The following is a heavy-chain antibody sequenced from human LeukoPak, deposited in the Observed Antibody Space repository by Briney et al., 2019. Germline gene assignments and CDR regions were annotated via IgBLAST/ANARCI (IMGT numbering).Heavy chain of an antibody. Sequence: PGGSLRLSCAASGFTFSSYGMHWVRQAPGKGLEWVAFIRYDGSNKYYADSVKGRFTISRDNSKNTLYLQMNSLRAEDTAVYYCANPTRGYSYGYAFDYWGQGTLVTVSS. CDR3: ANPTRGYSYGYAFDY. D-gene: IGHD5-18*01. V-gene: IGHV3-30*02. J-gene: IGHJ4*02. CDR1: GFTFSSYG. CDR2: IRYDGSNK.